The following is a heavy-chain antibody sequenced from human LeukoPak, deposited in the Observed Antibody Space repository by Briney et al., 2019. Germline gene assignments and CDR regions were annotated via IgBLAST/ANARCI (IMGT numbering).Heavy chain of an antibody. V-gene: IGHV4-59*01. CDR3: ARGEQWPGYFDY. Sequence: SETLSLTCTVSGGSISSYYWSWIRQPPGKGLEWIGYIYYSGSTNYNPSLKSRVTISVDTSKNQFSLKLGSVTAADTAVYYCARGEQWPGYFDYWGQGTLVTVSS. CDR1: GGSISSYY. CDR2: IYYSGST. D-gene: IGHD6-19*01. J-gene: IGHJ4*02.